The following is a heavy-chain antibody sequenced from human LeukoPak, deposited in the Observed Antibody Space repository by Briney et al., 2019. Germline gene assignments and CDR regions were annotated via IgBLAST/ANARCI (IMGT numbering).Heavy chain of an antibody. CDR2: IYNSGST. Sequence: SETLSLTCSVSGDSISIYYWSWIRQPPGKGLEWIGYIYNSGSTNYNPSLKSRVTISVDTSKNQFSLKLTSVTAADTAVYYCARDRGWELRGYYYGMDVWGQGTTVTVSS. J-gene: IGHJ6*02. CDR3: ARDRGWELRGYYYGMDV. D-gene: IGHD1-26*01. CDR1: GDSISIYY. V-gene: IGHV4-59*01.